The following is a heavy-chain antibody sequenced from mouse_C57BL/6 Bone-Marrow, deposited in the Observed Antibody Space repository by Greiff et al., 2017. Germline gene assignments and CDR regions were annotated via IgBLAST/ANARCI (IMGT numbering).Heavy chain of an antibody. CDR1: GFTFSDYG. J-gene: IGHJ1*03. CDR3: ARHRNYGGYFDV. V-gene: IGHV5-15*04. Sequence: EVKLVESGGGLVQPGGSLKLSCAASGFTFSDYGMAWVRQAPRTGPEWVAFISNLAYSIYYADTVTGRFTISRENAKNTLYLEMSSLRSEDTAMYYCARHRNYGGYFDVWGTGTTVTVSS. D-gene: IGHD2-1*01. CDR2: ISNLAYSI.